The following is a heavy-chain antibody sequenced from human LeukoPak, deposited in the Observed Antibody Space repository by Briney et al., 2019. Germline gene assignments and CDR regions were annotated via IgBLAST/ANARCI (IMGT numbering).Heavy chain of an antibody. CDR3: ARDDYGNYEGILDY. V-gene: IGHV4-38-2*02. CDR2: IYHTGST. CDR1: YYSISRGYY. D-gene: IGHD4-11*01. J-gene: IGHJ4*02. Sequence: SETLSLTCSVSYYSISRGYYWGWIRQPPGKGLEWIGSIYHTGSTYYNPSLESRVTISIDTSKNQFALKLSSVTAADTAVYYCARDDYGNYEGILDYWGQGTVVTVSS.